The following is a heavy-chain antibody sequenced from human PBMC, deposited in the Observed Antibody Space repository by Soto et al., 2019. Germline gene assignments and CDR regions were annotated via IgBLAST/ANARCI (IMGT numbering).Heavy chain of an antibody. CDR2: ISVGGGST. D-gene: IGHD1-1*01. Sequence: EVQLLESGGGLVQPGGSLRLSCAASGFTFSSYAMSWVRQAPGKGLEWGSGISVGGGSTYFADSVKGRFTISRDNSKNNLYLQMNSLRAADTAVYFCAKVSVGTYLGYWGQGTLVTVSS. CDR1: GFTFSSYA. V-gene: IGHV3-23*01. CDR3: AKVSVGTYLGY. J-gene: IGHJ4*02.